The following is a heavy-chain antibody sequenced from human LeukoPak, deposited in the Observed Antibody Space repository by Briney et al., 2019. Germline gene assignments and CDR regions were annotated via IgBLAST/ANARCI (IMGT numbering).Heavy chain of an antibody. V-gene: IGHV3-30*18. CDR3: VKDFGRNLGGPGY. D-gene: IGHD3-10*01. Sequence: PGRSLRLSCAASGFTFSSYGMHWVRQAPGKGLEWVAVISYDGSNKYYADSVKGRFTISRDNSKNTLYLQMNSLRAEDTAVYYCVKDFGRNLGGPGYWGRGTLVTVSS. CDR2: ISYDGSNK. J-gene: IGHJ4*02. CDR1: GFTFSSYG.